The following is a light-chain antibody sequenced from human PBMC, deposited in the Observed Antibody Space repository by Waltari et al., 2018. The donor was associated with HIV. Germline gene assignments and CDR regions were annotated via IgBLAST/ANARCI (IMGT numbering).Light chain of an antibody. CDR3: SSYTRRGTVV. CDR2: KVT. Sequence: QSALTQPASVSGSPGQSIVLPCTGSSSDLGYYDYVSWYQQYPGQAPKALIYKVTSRPSGTSSRFSGSKSATTAFLAISKLQTDDEADYFCSSYTRRGTVVFGGGTRLTVL. V-gene: IGLV2-14*03. J-gene: IGLJ2*01. CDR1: SSDLGYYDY.